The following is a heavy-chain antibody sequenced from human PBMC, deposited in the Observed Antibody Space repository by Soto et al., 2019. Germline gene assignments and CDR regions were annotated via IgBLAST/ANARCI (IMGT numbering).Heavy chain of an antibody. D-gene: IGHD3-10*01. Sequence: PGGSLRLSCAASGFIFSGYGMHWVRQAPGKGLEWVAVIWSDGSNQYYADSVKGRFTISRDNSKNTLSLQMNSLRAEDTAVYYCARDYTGKEVLPDYWCQGTLVTVAS. V-gene: IGHV3-33*01. CDR1: GFIFSGYG. CDR3: ARDYTGKEVLPDY. CDR2: IWSDGSNQ. J-gene: IGHJ4*02.